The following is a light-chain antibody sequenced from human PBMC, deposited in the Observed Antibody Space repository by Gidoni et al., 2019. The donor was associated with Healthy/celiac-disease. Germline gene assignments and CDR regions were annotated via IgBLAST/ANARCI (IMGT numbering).Light chain of an antibody. CDR1: SSNIGEGYD. CDR2: GNS. J-gene: IGLJ2*01. V-gene: IGLV1-40*01. Sequence: QSVLTQPPSVSGAPGQRVTLSCTGSSSNIGEGYDVHWSQQLPGTAPKRLIYGNSNRPSGVPDRFSGSKSGTSASLAITGLQAEDEADYYCQSYDSSLSGWVFGGGTKLTVL. CDR3: QSYDSSLSGWV.